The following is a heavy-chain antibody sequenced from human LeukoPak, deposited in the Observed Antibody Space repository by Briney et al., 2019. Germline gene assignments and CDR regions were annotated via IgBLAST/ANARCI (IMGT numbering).Heavy chain of an antibody. D-gene: IGHD5-18*01. CDR1: GASIRSGRNY. V-gene: IGHV4-39*01. Sequence: SETLSLTCNVSGASIRSGRNYWGWIRQSPGKGLEWTGSIYYSGSSSYNPSLQSRVSISVDTSKNHISLKVFSLTAADTALYYCARHVSGSAMMHYFDYWGQGNLVTVSS. J-gene: IGHJ4*02. CDR2: IYYSGSS. CDR3: ARHVSGSAMMHYFDY.